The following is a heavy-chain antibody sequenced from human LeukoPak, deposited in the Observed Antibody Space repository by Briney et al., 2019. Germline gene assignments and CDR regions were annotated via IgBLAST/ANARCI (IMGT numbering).Heavy chain of an antibody. CDR3: AREYVLLWFGEFGWFDP. D-gene: IGHD3-10*01. V-gene: IGHV4-39*07. Sequence: PSETLSLTCTVSGGSISSSTFYWGWIRQPPGKGLEWIGTIYYSGSTFYNPSLKSRVTVSVDTSKNQFSLKLSSLTAADTAVYYCAREYVLLWFGEFGWFDPWGQGTLVTVSS. J-gene: IGHJ5*02. CDR1: GGSISSSTFY. CDR2: IYYSGST.